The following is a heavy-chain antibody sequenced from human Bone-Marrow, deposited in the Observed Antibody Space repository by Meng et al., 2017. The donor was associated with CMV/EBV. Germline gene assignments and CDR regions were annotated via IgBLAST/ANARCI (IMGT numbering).Heavy chain of an antibody. J-gene: IGHJ4*02. D-gene: IGHD6-6*01. V-gene: IGHV5-51*01. CDR3: AKIKYSSSPSLDY. Sequence: GESLKISCKGSGYSFTSYWIGWVRQMPGKGLEWMGSINPGESETRYSPSFQGQVTISADKSTSTAYLQWSSLKASDTAMYYCAKIKYSSSPSLDYWGQGTVVPVSS. CDR1: GYSFTSYW. CDR2: INPGESET.